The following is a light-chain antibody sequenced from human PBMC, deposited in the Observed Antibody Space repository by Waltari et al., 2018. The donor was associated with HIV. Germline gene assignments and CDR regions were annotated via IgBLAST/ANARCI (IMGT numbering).Light chain of an antibody. CDR2: DVT. J-gene: IGLJ2*01. V-gene: IGLV2-14*01. CDR3: SSYTTSSTVV. Sequence: QSALTQPDSMSGSPGQSITISCTGTSSDVRGYDYVSWYQQHPGKAPKLIIYDVTNRPSGVSKRFSGSKSGNTASLTISGLQAEDETDYYCSSYTTSSTVVFGGGTKLTVL. CDR1: SSDVRGYDY.